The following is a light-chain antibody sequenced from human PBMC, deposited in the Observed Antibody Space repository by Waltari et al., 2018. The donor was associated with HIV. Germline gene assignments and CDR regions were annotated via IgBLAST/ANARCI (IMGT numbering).Light chain of an antibody. CDR1: SSDVGGYNF. CDR2: DVS. CDR3: CSYTGSYTWV. V-gene: IGLV2-11*01. J-gene: IGLJ3*02. Sequence: QSALTQPRSVSGSPGQSVTISCTGTSSDVGGYNFVSWYQQHPGKAPKLVIYDVSKWPRGVRVRFSGSKSGNAAPVTISGLQAEDEADYYCCSYTGSYTWVFGGGTELTVL.